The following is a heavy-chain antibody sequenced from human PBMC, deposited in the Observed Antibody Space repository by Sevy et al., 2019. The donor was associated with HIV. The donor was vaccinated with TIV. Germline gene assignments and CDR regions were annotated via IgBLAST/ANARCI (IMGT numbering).Heavy chain of an antibody. Sequence: GGSLRLSCAASGFTFSDCYMSWIRQAPGKGLEWISYISSGYTIKYADSVKGRFTISRDNAKNSLYLQINSLRAEDTAVYYCARSDGSGRISYFDYWGQGALVTVSS. CDR1: GFTFSDCY. CDR2: ISSGYTI. V-gene: IGHV3-11*01. J-gene: IGHJ4*02. D-gene: IGHD3-10*01. CDR3: ARSDGSGRISYFDY.